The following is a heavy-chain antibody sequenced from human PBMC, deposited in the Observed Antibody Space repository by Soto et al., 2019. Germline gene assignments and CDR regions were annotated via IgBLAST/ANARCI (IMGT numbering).Heavy chain of an antibody. CDR2: IKGKTDGATT. Sequence: GGSLRLSCAASGFTFSNAWMSWVRQAPGKGLEWVGRIKGKTDGATTDYAAPVKGRFTISKDESKNTLYLQMNSLETEDADVYYCPTGRVGAPRPDAFDIWGQGTMVTVSS. D-gene: IGHD1-26*01. V-gene: IGHV3-15*01. CDR3: PTGRVGAPRPDAFDI. J-gene: IGHJ3*02. CDR1: GFTFSNAW.